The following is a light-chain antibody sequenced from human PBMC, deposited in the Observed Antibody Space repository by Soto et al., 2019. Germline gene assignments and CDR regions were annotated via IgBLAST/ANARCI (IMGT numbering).Light chain of an antibody. CDR1: QSINNF. V-gene: IGKV1-39*01. Sequence: DIQMTQSPSSLSASVGDRVTISCRSSQSINNFVNWYQQKPGKAPNLLIYATSSLQTGVPSRFSGSGSGTDFTLTISSLQPEDFATYFCQQSCNIPITFGGGTKVDI. CDR3: QQSCNIPIT. CDR2: ATS. J-gene: IGKJ4*01.